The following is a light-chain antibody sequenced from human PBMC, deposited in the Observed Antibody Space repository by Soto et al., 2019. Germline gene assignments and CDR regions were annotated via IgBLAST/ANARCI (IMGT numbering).Light chain of an antibody. CDR2: EVN. CDR3: SSYTSSSLYV. J-gene: IGLJ1*01. V-gene: IGLV2-8*01. CDR1: SSDVGGYNY. Sequence: QSVLTQPPSASGSPGQSVTISCTGTSSDVGGYNYVSWFQQHPGKAPKLIIHEVNQRPSGVPDRFSGSKSGNTASLTISGLQAEDEADYYCSSYTSSSLYVFGTGTKVTVL.